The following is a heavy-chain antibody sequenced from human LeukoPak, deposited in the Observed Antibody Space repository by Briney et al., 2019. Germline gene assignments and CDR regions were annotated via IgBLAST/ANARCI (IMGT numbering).Heavy chain of an antibody. CDR3: ARGGSSGYYYG. D-gene: IGHD3-22*01. V-gene: IGHV4-4*07. Sequence: SETLSLTCTVSGGSISSYYWSWIRQPAGKGQEWIGRLYTSGSTNYNPSLKSRVTMSVDTSKNQFSLKLTSMTAADTAVYYCARGGSSGYYYGWGQGILVTVSS. CDR1: GGSISSYY. J-gene: IGHJ4*02. CDR2: LYTSGST.